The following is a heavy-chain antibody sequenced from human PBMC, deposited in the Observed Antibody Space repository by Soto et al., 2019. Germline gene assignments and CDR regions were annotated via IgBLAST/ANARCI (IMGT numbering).Heavy chain of an antibody. D-gene: IGHD2-8*01. V-gene: IGHV3-23*01. J-gene: IGHJ6*02. Sequence: EVQLLESGGGLVQPGGSLRLSCVVSGFTFSNYGMSWVRQAPGKGLEWVASISGGGGRIYSEDSVKGRFTISRDNSKNSVYLQVNSLRADDTAVYYCAKGHTNENGHYSYYGMDVWGQGTTVTVS. CDR2: ISGGGGRI. CDR1: GFTFSNYG. CDR3: AKGHTNENGHYSYYGMDV.